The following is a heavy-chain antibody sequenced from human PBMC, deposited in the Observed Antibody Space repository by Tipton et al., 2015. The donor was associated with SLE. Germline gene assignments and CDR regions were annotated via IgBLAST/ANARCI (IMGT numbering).Heavy chain of an antibody. CDR3: ARLQIGTDFWTGYYVDY. Sequence: TLSLTCTVSGGSISSYYWSWIRQPPGKGLEWIGYIYYSRSTNYSPSLKSRVTISVDTSKNQFSLKLSSVTAADTAVYYCARLQIGTDFWTGYYVDYWGQGTLVTVSS. D-gene: IGHD3/OR15-3a*01. V-gene: IGHV4-59*01. CDR2: IYYSRST. CDR1: GGSISSYY. J-gene: IGHJ4*02.